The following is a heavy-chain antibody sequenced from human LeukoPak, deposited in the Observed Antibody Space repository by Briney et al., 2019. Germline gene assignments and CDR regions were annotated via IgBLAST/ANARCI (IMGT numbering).Heavy chain of an antibody. CDR2: ISASNSGT. CDR1: GGIFSNYA. CDR3: AKDLNSRGSRQYFQH. J-gene: IGHJ1*01. Sequence: GGSLRLSCAASGGIFSNYAMSWVRQAPGKGLEWVSGISASNSGTYYTDSVKGRFTISRDNSKDTVYLQMNSLRAEDTVIYFCAKDLNSRGSRQYFQHWGQGILVTVSS. V-gene: IGHV3-23*01. D-gene: IGHD4-23*01.